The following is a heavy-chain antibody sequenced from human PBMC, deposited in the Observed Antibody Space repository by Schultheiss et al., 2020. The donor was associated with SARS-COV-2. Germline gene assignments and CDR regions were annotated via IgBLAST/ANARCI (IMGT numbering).Heavy chain of an antibody. Sequence: SQTLSLTCAVYGGSFSGYYWSWIRQPPGKGLEWIGEINHIGSTNYNPSLKSRVTISVDTSKNQFSLKLSSVTAADTAVYYCARDQLYNWNYDGYWGQGTLVTVSS. CDR1: GGSFSGYY. CDR2: INHIGST. V-gene: IGHV4-34*01. J-gene: IGHJ4*02. D-gene: IGHD1-7*01. CDR3: ARDQLYNWNYDGY.